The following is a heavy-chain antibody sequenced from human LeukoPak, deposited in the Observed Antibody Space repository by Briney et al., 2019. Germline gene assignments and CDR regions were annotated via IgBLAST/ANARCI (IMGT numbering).Heavy chain of an antibody. Sequence: GVCLQISCNGSAYGFTSYWIGWVRHMPGKGLEWMGIIYPGDSDTRYSPSFQGQVTISADKSISTAYLQWSSLKASDTAMYYCARHVAGYCSGGSCSRLFDYWGQGTLVTVSS. CDR3: ARHVAGYCSGGSCSRLFDY. J-gene: IGHJ4*02. D-gene: IGHD2-15*01. V-gene: IGHV5-51*01. CDR1: AYGFTSYW. CDR2: IYPGDSDT.